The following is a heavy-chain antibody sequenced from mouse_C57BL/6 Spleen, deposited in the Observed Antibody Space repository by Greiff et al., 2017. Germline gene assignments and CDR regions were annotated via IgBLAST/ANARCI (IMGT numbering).Heavy chain of an antibody. Sequence: QVQLQQPGAELVKPGASVKLSCKASGYTFTSYWMHWVKQRPGRGLEWLGRIDPNSGGTKYNEKFKSKATMPVDKPSSTSYMQLSSLTSEDSAVYYCARSDGSSHWYFDVWGTGTTGTVSS. CDR2: IDPNSGGT. J-gene: IGHJ1*03. CDR1: GYTFTSYW. D-gene: IGHD1-1*01. V-gene: IGHV1-72*01. CDR3: ARSDGSSHWYFDV.